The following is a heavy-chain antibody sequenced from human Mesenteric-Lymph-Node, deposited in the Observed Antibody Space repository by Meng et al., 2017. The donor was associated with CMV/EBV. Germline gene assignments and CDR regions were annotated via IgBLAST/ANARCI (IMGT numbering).Heavy chain of an antibody. J-gene: IGHJ4*02. Sequence: GSLRLSCTVSGGSISSSSYYWGWIRQPPGKGLEWIGSIYYSGSTYYNPSLKSRVTISVDTSKNQFSLKLSSVTAADTAVYYCASPNPIVVVPAASPWDYWGQGTLVTVSS. CDR1: GGSISSSSYY. CDR2: IYYSGST. CDR3: ASPNPIVVVPAASPWDY. D-gene: IGHD2-2*01. V-gene: IGHV4-39*01.